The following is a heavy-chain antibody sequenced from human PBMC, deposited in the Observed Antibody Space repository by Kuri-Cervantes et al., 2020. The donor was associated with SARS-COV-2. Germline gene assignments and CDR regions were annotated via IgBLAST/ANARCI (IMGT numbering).Heavy chain of an antibody. CDR1: GFTFSNAW. D-gene: IGHD4-17*01. J-gene: IGHJ4*02. Sequence: ETLSLTCAASGFTFSNAWMSWVRQAPGKGLEWVSSITRSSVYISYADSLKGRFTISRDNAKNSLYLQMNSLRAEDTAVYYCARSPGDGDYDPFDYWGQGTLVTVSS. CDR2: ITRSSVYI. CDR3: ARSPGDGDYDPFDY. V-gene: IGHV3-21*01.